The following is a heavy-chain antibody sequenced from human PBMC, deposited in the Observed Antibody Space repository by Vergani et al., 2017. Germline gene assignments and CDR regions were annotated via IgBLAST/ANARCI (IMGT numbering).Heavy chain of an antibody. J-gene: IGHJ4*02. CDR2: VFWDDDK. V-gene: IGHV2-5*02. CDR1: GFSLTTRGVA. Sequence: QITLKESGPTLVKPTQTLTLTCTFSGFSLTTRGVAVGWIRQPPGKALEWLSIVFWDDDKRYSPSLRNRVTITRDTSRNQVVLTMTNIYPGDTATYYCTHRPDCSVGHGYDDYWGQGTLVTVSS. D-gene: IGHD2-15*01. CDR3: THRPDCSVGHGYDDY.